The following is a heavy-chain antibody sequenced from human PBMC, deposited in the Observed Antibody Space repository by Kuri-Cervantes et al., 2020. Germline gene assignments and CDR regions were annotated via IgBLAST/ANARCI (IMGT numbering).Heavy chain of an antibody. CDR1: GFSLSTSGMR. Sequence: SGPTLVKPTQTLTLTCTFSGFSLSTSGMRVSWIRQPPGKALEWLARIDWDDDKFYSTSLKTRLTISKDTSKNQVVLTMTNMDSVDTATYYCARLEGGSGWYYFDYWGQGTLVTVSS. CDR3: ARLEGGSGWYYFDY. CDR2: IDWDDDK. V-gene: IGHV2-70*04. J-gene: IGHJ4*02. D-gene: IGHD6-19*01.